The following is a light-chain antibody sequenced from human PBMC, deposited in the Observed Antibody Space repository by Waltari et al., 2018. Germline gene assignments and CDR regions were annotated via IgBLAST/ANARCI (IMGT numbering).Light chain of an antibody. CDR1: SRDVGGYNY. CDR2: DVS. CDR3: CSYAGSGWV. V-gene: IGLV2-11*01. J-gene: IGLJ3*02. Sequence: QSALTQPRSVSGSPGQPVTISCTGTSRDVGGYNYVSWYQQPPGKAPKLMIYDVSKRPSGVPDRFSGSKSGNTASLTISGLQAEDEADYYCCSYAGSGWVFGGGTKLTVL.